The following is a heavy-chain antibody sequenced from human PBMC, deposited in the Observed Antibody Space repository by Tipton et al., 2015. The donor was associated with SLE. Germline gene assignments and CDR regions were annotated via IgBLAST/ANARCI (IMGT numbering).Heavy chain of an antibody. V-gene: IGHV4-38-2*01. CDR2: IYHSGST. J-gene: IGHJ4*02. D-gene: IGHD4-17*01. CDR1: GYSISSGYY. CDR3: ARVGYGDYGGIDY. Sequence: TLSLTCAVSGYSISSGYYWGWIRQPPGKGLEWIGSIYHSGSTYYNPSLKSRVTISVDTSKNQFSLKLSSVTAADTAVYYCARVGYGDYGGIDYWGQGTLVTVSS.